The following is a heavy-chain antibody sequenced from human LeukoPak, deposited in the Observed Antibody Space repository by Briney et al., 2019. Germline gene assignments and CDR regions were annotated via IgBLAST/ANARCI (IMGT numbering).Heavy chain of an antibody. CDR2: ISGSGGST. J-gene: IGHJ4*02. Sequence: GGSLRLSCAASGFTFSSYAMCWVRQAPGQGLEWVSAISGSGGSTYYAHSVKGRFTISRDNSKNTLYLQMNSLRAEDTAVYYCAKASYYDSSGPVDYWGQGTLVTVSS. V-gene: IGHV3-23*01. CDR3: AKASYYDSSGPVDY. D-gene: IGHD3-22*01. CDR1: GFTFSSYA.